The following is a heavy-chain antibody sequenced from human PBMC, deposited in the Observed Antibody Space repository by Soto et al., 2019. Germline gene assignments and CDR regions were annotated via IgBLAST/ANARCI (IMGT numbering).Heavy chain of an antibody. CDR1: GYTFFAFG. J-gene: IGHJ4*02. D-gene: IGHD3-10*01. V-gene: IGHV1-18*01. CDR3: ARVAAHGSGSRYFDH. CDR2: SVPGGGNT. Sequence: QVQLVQSGTEVTKAGASVTVSCKTSGYTFFAFGLSWVRQVPGQGLEWLGWSVPGGGNTVYARNFQDRFTVTTDRSTNTSYMQLRSLTADDTALYYCARVAAHGSGSRYFDHWGQGTLVTVSS.